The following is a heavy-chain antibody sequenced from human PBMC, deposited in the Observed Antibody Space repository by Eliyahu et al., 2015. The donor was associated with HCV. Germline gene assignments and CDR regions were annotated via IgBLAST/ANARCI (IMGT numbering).Heavy chain of an antibody. CDR2: INPNSGGT. Sequence: QVQLVQSGAEVEKPGASVKVSCKAFGYAFTDKYVHWVRQAPGQGLEWMGWINPNSGGTASPQKFQARVTMTRDTSMSTAYLELVRLTSDDTAVYYCARGMGMGAADYWGQGTLVTVSS. CDR3: ARGMGMGAADY. CDR1: GYAFTDKY. D-gene: IGHD1-26*01. V-gene: IGHV1-2*02. J-gene: IGHJ4*02.